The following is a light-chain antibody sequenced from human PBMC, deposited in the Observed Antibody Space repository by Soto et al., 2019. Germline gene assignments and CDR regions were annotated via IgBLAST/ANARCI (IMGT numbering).Light chain of an antibody. J-gene: IGLJ3*02. V-gene: IGLV2-14*01. CDR2: EVS. Sequence: QSALTQPASVSGSPGQSITISCTGTSSDVGGYNYVSWYQQHPGKAPKLMIYEVSNRPSGVSNRFSGSKSGNTASLTISGLQAEDEAHYYCSSYTSSSTLAVFGGGTQLTVL. CDR1: SSDVGGYNY. CDR3: SSYTSSSTLAV.